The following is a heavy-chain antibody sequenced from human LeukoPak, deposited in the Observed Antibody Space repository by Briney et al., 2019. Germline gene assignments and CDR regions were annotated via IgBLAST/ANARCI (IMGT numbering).Heavy chain of an antibody. Sequence: SQTLSLTCAISGDSVSSNDATWNWIRQSPSRGLEWLGRTYYRSEWYNNYAVSVESRITINPDTSKNQFSLQLNSVTPEDTALYYCARGGVGSKNNVFDIWGQGTMVTVSS. V-gene: IGHV6-1*01. J-gene: IGHJ3*02. CDR2: TYYRSEWYN. CDR1: GDSVSSNDAT. D-gene: IGHD1-26*01. CDR3: ARGGVGSKNNVFDI.